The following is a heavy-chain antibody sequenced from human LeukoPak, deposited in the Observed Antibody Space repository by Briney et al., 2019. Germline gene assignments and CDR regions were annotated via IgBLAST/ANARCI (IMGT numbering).Heavy chain of an antibody. V-gene: IGHV4-39*07. CDR2: IYYSGST. CDR3: ARGAYSISDAFDI. Sequence: SETLSLTCTVSGGSISSSSYYWGWIRQPPGKGLEWIGNIYYSGSTYYNPSLKSRVTISVDTSKNQFSLKLSSVTAADTAVYYCARGAYSISDAFDIWGQGTMVTVSS. J-gene: IGHJ3*02. CDR1: GGSISSSSYY. D-gene: IGHD6-13*01.